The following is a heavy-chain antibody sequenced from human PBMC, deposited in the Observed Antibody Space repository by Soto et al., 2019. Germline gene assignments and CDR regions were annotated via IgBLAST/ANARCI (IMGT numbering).Heavy chain of an antibody. CDR3: ARDGVGGTAFWGYLDY. CDR1: GFTFSGYG. CDR2: IRYDGSNI. J-gene: IGHJ4*02. V-gene: IGHV3-33*01. Sequence: QVQLVESGGGVVQPGRSLRLSCVASGFTFSGYGMHWVRQAPGKGLERVAIIRYDGSNIYYADSVRGRFAISRDNSKNTFILEMDSLGAEGTAVYYCARDGVGGTAFWGYLDYWGQGVLVTVSS. D-gene: IGHD1-1*01.